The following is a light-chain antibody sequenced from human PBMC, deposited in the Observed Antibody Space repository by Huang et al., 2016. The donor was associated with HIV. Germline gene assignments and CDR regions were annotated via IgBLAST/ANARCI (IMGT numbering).Light chain of an antibody. Sequence: EIVLTQSPATLSFFTGHRVSLSCRASQNINTHWAWYQQRPGQLPRLLIYDASSLLPGVAARFSGSSSRTDFTLNINSLESCDFATYYCQQRVIGLTFGGGTKV. V-gene: IGKV3-11*01. CDR3: QQRVIGLT. CDR1: QNINTH. CDR2: DAS. J-gene: IGKJ4*01.